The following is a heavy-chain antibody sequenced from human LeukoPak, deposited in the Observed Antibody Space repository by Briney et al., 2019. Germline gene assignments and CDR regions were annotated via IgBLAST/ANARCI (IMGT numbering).Heavy chain of an antibody. CDR3: ARRLDGYSYGYADY. J-gene: IGHJ4*02. V-gene: IGHV3-30-3*01. Sequence: GRSLRLSCAASGFTFSSYAMHWVRQAPGKGLEWVAVISYDGSNKYYADSVKGRFTISRDNSKNTLYLQMNSLRAEDTAVYYCARRLDGYSYGYADYWGQGTLVTVSS. D-gene: IGHD5-18*01. CDR1: GFTFSSYA. CDR2: ISYDGSNK.